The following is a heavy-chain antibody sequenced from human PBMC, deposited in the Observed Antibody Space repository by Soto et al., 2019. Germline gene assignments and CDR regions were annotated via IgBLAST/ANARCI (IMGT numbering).Heavy chain of an antibody. CDR1: GGSFSGYF. J-gene: IGHJ4*02. CDR2: INHIGST. CDR3: ARATQFYYDSSGYSKNFDF. V-gene: IGHV4-34*01. Sequence: LSLTCGVSGGSFSGYFWTWIRQAPGKGLEWIGEINHIGSTNYNPSLRSRLTISIDTSKKQFSLKLTSVTAADTALYFCARATQFYYDSSGYSKNFDFWGQGTLVTVS. D-gene: IGHD3-22*01.